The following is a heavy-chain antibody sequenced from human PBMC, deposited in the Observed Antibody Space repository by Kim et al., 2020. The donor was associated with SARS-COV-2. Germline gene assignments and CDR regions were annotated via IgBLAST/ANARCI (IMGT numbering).Heavy chain of an antibody. CDR3: ARDPYDSRGYGDFDY. CDR2: IKEDGRDT. Sequence: GGSLRLSCVGSGFAFSTSWMTWVRQVPGKGLEWVANIKEDGRDTYYVDSVKGRFTISRDNAKSSVYLQMNSLRAEDTAVYYCARDPYDSRGYGDFDYWG. D-gene: IGHD3-22*01. CDR1: GFAFSTSW. V-gene: IGHV3-7*01. J-gene: IGHJ4*01.